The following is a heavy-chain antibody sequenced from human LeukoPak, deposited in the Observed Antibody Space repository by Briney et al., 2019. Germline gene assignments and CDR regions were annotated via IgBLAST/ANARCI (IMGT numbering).Heavy chain of an antibody. CDR3: ARKSLGYNGSGYLDY. D-gene: IGHD3-22*01. Sequence: PSETLSLTCTVSGGSISSYYWSWIRQPPGKGLEWIGYIYYSGSTNYNPSLKSRVTISVDTSKNQFSLKLSSVTAADTAVYYCARKSLGYNGSGYLDYWGQGTLVTVSS. V-gene: IGHV4-59*01. CDR1: GGSISSYY. J-gene: IGHJ4*02. CDR2: IYYSGST.